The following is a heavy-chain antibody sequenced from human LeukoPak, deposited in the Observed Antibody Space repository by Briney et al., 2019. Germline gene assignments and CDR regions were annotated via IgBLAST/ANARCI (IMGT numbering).Heavy chain of an antibody. CDR2: ISYDGSNK. V-gene: IGHV3-30*04. CDR1: GFTFSSYA. D-gene: IGHD2-8*01. Sequence: QSGGSLRLSCAASGFTFSSYAMQWVRQAPGKGLEGVAVISYDGSNKYYADCVKGRFTISRDNSKNTLYLQMNSLRAEDTAVYYCASHCTNGVCYTLPEGGMDVWGQGTTVTVSS. J-gene: IGHJ6*02. CDR3: ASHCTNGVCYTLPEGGMDV.